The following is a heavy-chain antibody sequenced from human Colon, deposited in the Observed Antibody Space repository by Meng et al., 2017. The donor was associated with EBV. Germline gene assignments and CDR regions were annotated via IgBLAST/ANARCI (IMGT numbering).Heavy chain of an antibody. D-gene: IGHD3-10*01. Sequence: QVHLGPVVGWVKKPGALWGVSCEASGYTFASYGISWLRQAPGQGLEWMGWFVNNVDTYSAQKFQGRVTMTTDTHTSTAFMELMSLRSDDTAVYYCARGTPGRSYSDYWGQGTLVTVSS. V-gene: IGHV1-18*01. J-gene: IGHJ4*02. CDR3: ARGTPGRSYSDY. CDR1: GYTFASYG. CDR2: FVNNVDT.